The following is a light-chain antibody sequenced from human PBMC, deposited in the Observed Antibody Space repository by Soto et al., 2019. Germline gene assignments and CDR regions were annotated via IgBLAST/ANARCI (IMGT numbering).Light chain of an antibody. CDR2: DVS. CDR1: SSDIGGYNH. V-gene: IGLV2-14*03. J-gene: IGLJ1*01. CDR3: RSWTTSSTPLYV. Sequence: QSALTQPASVSGSPGQSISISCTGTSSDIGGYNHVSWYQQHPGKAPKLMIYDVSNRPSGVSNRFSGSKSGNTASLTISGLQAEDEADYYCRSWTTSSTPLYVFGTGTKVTVL.